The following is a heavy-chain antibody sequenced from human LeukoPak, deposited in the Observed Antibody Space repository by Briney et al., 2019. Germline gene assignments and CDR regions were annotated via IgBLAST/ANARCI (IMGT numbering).Heavy chain of an antibody. J-gene: IGHJ4*02. V-gene: IGHV3-43D*03. CDR3: AKGGGDTAMAMDY. CDR1: HFTFDDYA. Sequence: GGSLRLSCAASHFTFDDYAMHWVRQAPAKGLEWVSLISRDGGRTYYADSVKGRFTISRDNSKNSLFLQMTRLTAEATDFYYCAKGGGDTAMAMDYWGQGTLVTVSS. CDR2: ISRDGGRT. D-gene: IGHD5-18*01.